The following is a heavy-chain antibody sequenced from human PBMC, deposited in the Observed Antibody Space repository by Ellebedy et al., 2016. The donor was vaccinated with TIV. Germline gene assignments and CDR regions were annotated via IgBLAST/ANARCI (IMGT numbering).Heavy chain of an antibody. Sequence: GESLKISCVVTGFTLSSSDMHWVRQAPGKGLEWVSIISFSSSSIYYADSLKGRFTISRDNAKNSLYLQMNSLRAEDTAVYYCARGETAVTRHLDYWGQGILVTVSS. V-gene: IGHV3-21*01. J-gene: IGHJ4*02. CDR1: GFTLSSSD. D-gene: IGHD4-23*01. CDR2: ISFSSSSI. CDR3: ARGETAVTRHLDY.